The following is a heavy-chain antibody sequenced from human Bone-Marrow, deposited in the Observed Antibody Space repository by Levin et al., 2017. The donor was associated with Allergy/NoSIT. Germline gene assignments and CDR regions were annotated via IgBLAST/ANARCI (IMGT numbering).Heavy chain of an antibody. J-gene: IGHJ4*02. CDR3: ARVGPYCGGDNCYSGGY. D-gene: IGHD2-15*01. V-gene: IGHV3-30*03. CDR1: GFTFRSYV. Sequence: GESLKISCAASGFTFRSYVMHWVRQAPGKGLEWVAVISDDGSNIYYADSVKGRFTISRDNSKNTLFLQMNSLRTEDTAVYYCARVGPYCGGDNCYSGGYWGQGTLVTVSS. CDR2: ISDDGSNI.